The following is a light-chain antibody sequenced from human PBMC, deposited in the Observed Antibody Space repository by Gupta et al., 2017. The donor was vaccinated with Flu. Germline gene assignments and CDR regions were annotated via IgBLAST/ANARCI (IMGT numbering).Light chain of an antibody. CDR2: EVT. CDR1: SSDVGGFNY. Sequence: QSALTQPPSASGSPGQSVTISCTGTSSDVGGFNYVSWYQQHPGMAPKLMIYEVTKRPSGVPDRFSGSKSGNTASLTVSGLQAEDEADYYCNSDAGNNKYVFGTGTKVNVL. CDR3: NSDAGNNKYV. J-gene: IGLJ1*01. V-gene: IGLV2-8*01.